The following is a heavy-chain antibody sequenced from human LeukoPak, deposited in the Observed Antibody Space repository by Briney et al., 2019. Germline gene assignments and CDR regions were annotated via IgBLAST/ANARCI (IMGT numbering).Heavy chain of an antibody. Sequence: QTLSLTCAISGDTVSTNTAAWNWIRQSPSRGLEWLGRTYYRSKWYNAYAISVKSRITINPDTPKNQFSLQLTSVTPEDTAVYYCARGSTTGTPGLDYWGQGTLVTVSS. D-gene: IGHD1-1*01. CDR1: GDTVSTNTAA. J-gene: IGHJ4*02. CDR2: TYYRSKWYN. CDR3: ARGSTTGTPGLDY. V-gene: IGHV6-1*01.